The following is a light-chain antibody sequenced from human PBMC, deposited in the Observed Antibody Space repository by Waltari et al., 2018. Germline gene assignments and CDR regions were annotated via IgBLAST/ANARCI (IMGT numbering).Light chain of an antibody. Sequence: QSALTQPASVSGSPGQSITTPCPGSSNDLGTYNLVSWYQQHPGKAPKLMIYEGTERPSGVSNRFSGSKSGNTASLTISGLQAEDEADYYCCSYAGSTTFLYVFGTGTKVTVL. J-gene: IGLJ1*01. CDR1: SNDLGTYNL. CDR2: EGT. CDR3: CSYAGSTTFLYV. V-gene: IGLV2-23*01.